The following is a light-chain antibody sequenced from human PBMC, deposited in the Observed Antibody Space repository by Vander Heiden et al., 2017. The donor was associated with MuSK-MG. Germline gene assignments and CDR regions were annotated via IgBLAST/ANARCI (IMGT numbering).Light chain of an antibody. V-gene: IGKV1-5*03. Sequence: DIQMTQSPSTLSASVGDRVTVTCRASQSVVTWLAWYQQKPGKPPKLLINKASSLQNGVPSTFSGSGSGTEFTLTISSLQPDDFATYYCLQDKSYPYTFGQGTKLEIK. CDR1: QSVVTW. CDR3: LQDKSYPYT. J-gene: IGKJ2*01. CDR2: KAS.